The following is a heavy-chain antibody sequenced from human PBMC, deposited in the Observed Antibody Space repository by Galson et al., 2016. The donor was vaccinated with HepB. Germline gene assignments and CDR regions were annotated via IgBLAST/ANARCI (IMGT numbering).Heavy chain of an antibody. CDR3: ARISGYRWLPDY. V-gene: IGHV2-70*04. Sequence: PALVKPTQTLTLTCTFSGFSLSTSGMRVAWIRQPPGKALEWLARIDWDDDKLYSTSLQTRLTVSQDTSKAQVVLTMTNMGPGDTATYYCARISGYRWLPDYWGQGTLVTVSS. J-gene: IGHJ4*02. CDR1: GFSLSTSGMR. CDR2: IDWDDDK. D-gene: IGHD5-24*01.